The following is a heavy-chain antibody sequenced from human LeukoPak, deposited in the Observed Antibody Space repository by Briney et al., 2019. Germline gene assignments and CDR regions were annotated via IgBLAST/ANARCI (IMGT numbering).Heavy chain of an antibody. CDR2: INEDGSEK. J-gene: IGHJ4*02. Sequence: PGGSLRLSCAASRFIFSRYWMSWVRQAPGQGLEWVANINEDGSEKYYVDSVKGRFTISRDNAKNSLYLQMNSLRAEDTAVYYCAREERMIPDYWGQGTLVTVSS. CDR1: RFIFSRYW. D-gene: IGHD3-22*01. V-gene: IGHV3-7*01. CDR3: AREERMIPDY.